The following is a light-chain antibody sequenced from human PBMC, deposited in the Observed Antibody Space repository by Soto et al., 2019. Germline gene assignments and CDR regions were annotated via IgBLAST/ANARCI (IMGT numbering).Light chain of an antibody. CDR1: SSNIGAGYD. J-gene: IGLJ2*01. V-gene: IGLV1-40*01. Sequence: QSVLTQPPSVSGAPGQRVTISCTGSSSNIGAGYDVHWYQQLPRTAPKLLIYSNRNRPSGVPDRFSGSKSGTSASLAITGLQAEDAADYYCRSYDSSLSGVVFGGGPKVTVL. CDR2: SNR. CDR3: RSYDSSLSGVV.